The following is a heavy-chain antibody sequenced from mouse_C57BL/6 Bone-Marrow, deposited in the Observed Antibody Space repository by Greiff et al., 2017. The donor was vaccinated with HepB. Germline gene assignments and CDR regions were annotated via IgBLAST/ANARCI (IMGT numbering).Heavy chain of an antibody. CDR2: ISYDGSN. CDR3: ARAGYSKGFAY. CDR1: GYSITSGYY. D-gene: IGHD2-5*01. V-gene: IGHV3-6*01. Sequence: EVQRVESGPGLVKPSQSLSLTCSVTGYSITSGYYWNWIRQFPGNKLEWMGYISYDGSNNYNPSLKNRISITRDTSKNQFFLTLNSVTTEDTATYYCARAGYSKGFAYWGQGTLVTVSA. J-gene: IGHJ3*01.